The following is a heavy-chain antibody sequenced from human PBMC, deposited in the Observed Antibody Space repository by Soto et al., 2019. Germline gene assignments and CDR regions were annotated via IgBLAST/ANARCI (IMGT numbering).Heavy chain of an antibody. CDR3: ARPGIAAARWNYYYGMDV. V-gene: IGHV1-69*04. CDR1: GYTFTDYG. Sequence: ASVKVSCKASGYTFTDYGINWVRQAPGQGLEWMGRIIPILGIANYAQKFQGRVTITADKSTSTAYMELSSLRSEDTAVYYCARPGIAAARWNYYYGMDVWGQGTTVTVSS. CDR2: IIPILGIA. D-gene: IGHD6-13*01. J-gene: IGHJ6*02.